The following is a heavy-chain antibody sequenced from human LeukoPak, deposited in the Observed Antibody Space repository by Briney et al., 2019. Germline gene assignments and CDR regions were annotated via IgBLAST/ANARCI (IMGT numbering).Heavy chain of an antibody. CDR1: GYSFPSYW. CDR2: IDPTDSYT. D-gene: IGHD6-13*01. V-gene: IGHV5-10-1*01. J-gene: IGHJ4*02. Sequence: GESLKISCQGSGYSFPSYWISWVRQMPGKGLEWMGRIDPTDSYTYYSPSFQGHVTISADKSISTAYLQWSSLKASDTAMYYCARFTSRWYGDYWGQGTLVTVSS. CDR3: ARFTSRWYGDY.